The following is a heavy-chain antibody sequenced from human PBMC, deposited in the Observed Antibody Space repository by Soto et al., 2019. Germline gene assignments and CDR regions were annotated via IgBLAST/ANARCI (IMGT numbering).Heavy chain of an antibody. Sequence: PGGSLRLSCAASGFTFSSYAMSWVRQAPGKGLEWVSAISGSGGSTYYADSVKGRFIISRDNSKNTLYLQMNSLRAEDTAVYFCAKPARVGDILTGIFDYWGQGTLVTVSS. CDR2: ISGSGGST. D-gene: IGHD3-9*01. CDR3: AKPARVGDILTGIFDY. V-gene: IGHV3-23*01. J-gene: IGHJ4*02. CDR1: GFTFSSYA.